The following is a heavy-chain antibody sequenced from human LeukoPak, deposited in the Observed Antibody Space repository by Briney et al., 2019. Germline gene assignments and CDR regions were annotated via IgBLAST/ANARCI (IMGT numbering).Heavy chain of an antibody. J-gene: IGHJ5*01. D-gene: IGHD3-22*01. Sequence: VASVKVSCKATSRISWVRQAPGRGLEWMGWIGTYGGDTYYAQKFQCRITVTTDTSTSTVYMELRNLRSDDTAVYYCARELWNFYDDSGYNRDFDSWGQGTLVTVSS. V-gene: IGHV1-18*01. CDR2: IGTYGGDT. CDR3: ARELWNFYDDSGYNRDFDS. CDR1: TSR.